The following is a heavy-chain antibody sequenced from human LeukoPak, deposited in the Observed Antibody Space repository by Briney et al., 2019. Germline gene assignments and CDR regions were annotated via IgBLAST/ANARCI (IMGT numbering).Heavy chain of an antibody. CDR1: GYTFSNAW. V-gene: IGHV3-23*01. CDR2: ISGSGGST. J-gene: IGHJ4*02. D-gene: IGHD3-3*01. CDR3: AKPSYDFWSGYYDDY. Sequence: GGSLRLSCAASGYTFSNAWMSWVRQAPGKGLEWVSAISGSGGSTYYADSVKGRFTISRDNSKNTLYLQMNSLRAEDTAVYYCAKPSYDFWSGYYDDYWGQGTLVTVSS.